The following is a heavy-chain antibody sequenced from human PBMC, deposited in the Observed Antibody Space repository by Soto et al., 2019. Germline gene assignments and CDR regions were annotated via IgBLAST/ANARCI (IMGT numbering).Heavy chain of an antibody. J-gene: IGHJ4*02. CDR3: ARSPRSSPYFYY. CDR2: IYPGDHET. CDR1: GYTFSNFW. Sequence: LWESLKITCQCSGYTFSNFWIGWVRQLPGKGLEWMGIIYPGDHETRYSPSFHGKVTISADKSINTAYLQWNSLEASDTAFYFWARSPRSSPYFYYWGEGALVTVSS. V-gene: IGHV5-51*01. D-gene: IGHD6-13*01.